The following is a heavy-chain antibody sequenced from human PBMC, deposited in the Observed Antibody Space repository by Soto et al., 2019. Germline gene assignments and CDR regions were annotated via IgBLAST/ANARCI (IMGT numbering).Heavy chain of an antibody. D-gene: IGHD3-10*01. J-gene: IGHJ4*02. Sequence: QVQLQESGPGLVKPSQTLTLTCTVSDDSITGGGYFWTWIRQLPGQGLEWLGSTYYRGNTFYNPSLKSRGTIPLAPSQGRVSLRVTSVTAADTDIYFCARGGSGTYHVWGQGTLVIVSS. CDR3: ARGGSGTYHV. V-gene: IGHV4-31*02. CDR2: TYYRGNT. CDR1: DDSITGGGYF.